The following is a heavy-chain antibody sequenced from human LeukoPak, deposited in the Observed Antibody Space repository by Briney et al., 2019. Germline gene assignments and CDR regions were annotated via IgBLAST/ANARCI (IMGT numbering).Heavy chain of an antibody. CDR2: ISSSGSTI. V-gene: IGHV3-48*03. J-gene: IGHJ3*02. D-gene: IGHD6-19*01. Sequence: PGGSLRLSCTGSGFTFSSYEMNWVRQAPGKGLEWVSYISSSGSTIYYADSVKGRFTISRDNSKNTLYLQINSLRAEDTAVYYCARGWGAFDIWGQGTMVTVSS. CDR1: GFTFSSYE. CDR3: ARGWGAFDI.